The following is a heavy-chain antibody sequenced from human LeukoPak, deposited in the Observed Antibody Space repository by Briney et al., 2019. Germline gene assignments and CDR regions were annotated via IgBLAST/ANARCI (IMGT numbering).Heavy chain of an antibody. V-gene: IGHV6-1*01. J-gene: IGHJ4*02. CDR1: GDSVSSNSAA. D-gene: IGHD2-2*02. CDR3: ARELDDCSSTSCYTKGIDY. CDR2: TYYRYKWYN. Sequence: SQTLSLTCAISGDSVSSNSAAWNWIRQSPSRGLEWLGRTYYRYKWYNDYAVSVKTRITINPDTSKNQFSLQLNSVTPEDTAVYYCARELDDCSSTSCYTKGIDYWGQGTLVTVSS.